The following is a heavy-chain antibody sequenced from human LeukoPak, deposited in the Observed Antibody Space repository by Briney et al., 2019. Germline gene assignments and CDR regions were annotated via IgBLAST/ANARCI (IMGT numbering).Heavy chain of an antibody. CDR2: IGTAGEI. V-gene: IGHV3-13*01. CDR3: AKDPDCTSGVCYTFFDY. Sequence: PGGSLRLSCAASGFTFRSYDMHWVRQATGKGLEWVSGIGTAGEIYYPGSVKGRFTISRENAKNTLYLQMNSLRAEDTAVYYCAKDPDCTSGVCYTFFDYWGQGTLVTVSS. D-gene: IGHD2-8*01. J-gene: IGHJ4*02. CDR1: GFTFRSYD.